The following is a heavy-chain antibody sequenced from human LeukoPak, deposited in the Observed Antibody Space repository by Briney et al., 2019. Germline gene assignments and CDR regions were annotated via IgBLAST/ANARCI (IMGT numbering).Heavy chain of an antibody. D-gene: IGHD4-17*01. CDR2: IIPILGIA. CDR1: GGTFSSYA. V-gene: IGHV1-69*04. CDR3: ARAGATVVTPNYYYFDY. J-gene: IGHJ4*02. Sequence: SVKVSCKASGGTFSSYAISWVRQAPGQGLEWMGRIIPILGIANYAQKFQGSVTITADKSTSTAYMELSSLRSEDTAVYYCARAGATVVTPNYYYFDYWGQGTLVTVSS.